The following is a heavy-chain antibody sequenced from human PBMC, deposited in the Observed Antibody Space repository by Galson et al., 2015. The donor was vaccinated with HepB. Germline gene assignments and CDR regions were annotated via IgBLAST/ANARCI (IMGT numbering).Heavy chain of an antibody. CDR1: GFTFSSYG. V-gene: IGHV3-30*03. CDR2: ISYDGSNK. CDR3: VALGGDAFDI. J-gene: IGHJ3*02. Sequence: SLRLSCAASGFTFSSYGMHWVRQAPGKGLEWVAVISYDGSNKYYADSVKGRFTISRDNAKNTLYLQMNSLRAEDTAVYYCVALGGDAFDIWGQGTRVAVSS. D-gene: IGHD3-16*01.